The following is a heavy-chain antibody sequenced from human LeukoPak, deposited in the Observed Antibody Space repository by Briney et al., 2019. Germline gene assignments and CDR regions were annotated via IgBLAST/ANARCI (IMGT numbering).Heavy chain of an antibody. CDR1: GFTFSSYS. V-gene: IGHV3-64*04. J-gene: IGHJ4*02. CDR3: ARDDGGYFDY. Sequence: GGSLRLSCSASGFTFSSYSIHWVRQAPGKGLEYISVISNNGDNTYYADSVKGRFTISRDNAKNTLYLQMNSLRAEDTAVYYCARDDGGYFDYWGQGTLVTVSS. D-gene: IGHD3-16*01. CDR2: ISNNGDNT.